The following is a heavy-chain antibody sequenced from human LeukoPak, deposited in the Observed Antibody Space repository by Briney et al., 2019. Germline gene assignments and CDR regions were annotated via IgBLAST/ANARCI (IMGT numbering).Heavy chain of an antibody. CDR2: ISSSSSYI. CDR1: GFTFSSYS. V-gene: IGHV3-21*01. Sequence: GGSLRLSCAASGFTFSSYSMNWVRQAPGKGLEWVSSISSSSSYIYYADSVKGRFTISRDNAKNSLYLQMNSLRAKDTAVYYCAREGWDSGYPFDYWGQGTLVTVSS. J-gene: IGHJ4*02. CDR3: AREGWDSGYPFDY. D-gene: IGHD3-22*01.